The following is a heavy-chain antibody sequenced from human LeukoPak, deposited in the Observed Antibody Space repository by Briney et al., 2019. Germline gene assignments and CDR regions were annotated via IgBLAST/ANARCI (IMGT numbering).Heavy chain of an antibody. CDR3: ATEALPPHPSFEP. D-gene: IGHD3-3*02. J-gene: IGHJ5*02. CDR1: GFTVISNY. Sequence: GGSLRLSCAASGFTVISNYMSWVRQAPGKGLEWVSVIYGGGSTYYADSVKGRFTISRDNSKNTLYLQMNSLRAEDTAGYYCATEALPPHPSFEPWGHGTLVTVSS. V-gene: IGHV3-66*01. CDR2: IYGGGST.